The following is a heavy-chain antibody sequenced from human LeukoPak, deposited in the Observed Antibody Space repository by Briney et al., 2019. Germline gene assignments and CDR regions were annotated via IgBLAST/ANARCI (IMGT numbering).Heavy chain of an antibody. J-gene: IGHJ6*03. Sequence: KTSETLSLTCTVSGGSISSHYWSWIRQPPGKGLEWIGYIYYSGSTNYNPSLKSRVTISVDTSKNQFSLKLSSVTAADTAVYYCARDRQDCSSTSYYRADYYYVDVWGKGTTVTVSS. V-gene: IGHV4-59*11. D-gene: IGHD2-2*02. CDR3: ARDRQDCSSTSYYRADYYYVDV. CDR1: GGSISSHY. CDR2: IYYSGST.